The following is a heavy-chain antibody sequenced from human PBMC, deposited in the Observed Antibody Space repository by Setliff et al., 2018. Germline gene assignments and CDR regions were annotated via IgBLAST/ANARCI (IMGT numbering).Heavy chain of an antibody. CDR3: ARGSIAAAGTDLDY. Sequence: PGGSLRLSCAASGFTFSGYAMSWVRQAPGKGLEWVSGISGSGGRTYYADSVKGRFTISRDNAKNSLYLQMNSLRAEDTAVYYCARGSIAAAGTDLDYWGQGTLVTV. J-gene: IGHJ4*02. CDR2: ISGSGGRT. CDR1: GFTFSGYA. D-gene: IGHD6-13*01. V-gene: IGHV3-23*01.